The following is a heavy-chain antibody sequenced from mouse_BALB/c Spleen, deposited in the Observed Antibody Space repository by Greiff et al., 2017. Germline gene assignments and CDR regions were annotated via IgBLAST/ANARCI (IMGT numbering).Heavy chain of an antibody. J-gene: IGHJ3*01. Sequence: EVQLQQSGPSLVKPSQTLSLTCSVTGDSITSGYWNWIRKFPGNKLEYMGYISYSGSTYYNPSLKSRISITRDTSKNQYYLQLNSVTTEDTATYDCARSSYDYDPWFAYWGQGTLVTVSA. V-gene: IGHV3-8*02. CDR1: GDSITSGY. D-gene: IGHD2-4*01. CDR2: ISYSGST. CDR3: ARSSYDYDPWFAY.